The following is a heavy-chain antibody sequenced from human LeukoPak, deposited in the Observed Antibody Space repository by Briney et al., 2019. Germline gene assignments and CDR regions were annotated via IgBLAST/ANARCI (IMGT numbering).Heavy chain of an antibody. CDR3: ARELDYGDYESLDY. V-gene: IGHV3-21*01. Sequence: SISSSSSYIYYADSVKGRFTISRDNAKNSLYLQMNSLRAEDTAVYYCARELDYGDYESLDYWGQGTLVTVSS. D-gene: IGHD4-17*01. CDR2: ISSSSSYI. J-gene: IGHJ4*02.